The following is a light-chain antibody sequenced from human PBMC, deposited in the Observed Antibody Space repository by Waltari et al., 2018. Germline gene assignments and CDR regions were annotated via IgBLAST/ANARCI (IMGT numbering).Light chain of an antibody. CDR2: GNH. Sequence: QSVLTQPPSMSGAPGQRVTISCTGSSSNIGAGHDVHWYQVFPGTAPKLLIYGNHHRPAGVPDRFSGAKSASSASLAIGGLQAEDEADYYCQSFDIRLSGGVVFGGGTKVTVL. CDR1: SSNIGAGHD. CDR3: QSFDIRLSGGVV. V-gene: IGLV1-40*01. J-gene: IGLJ3*02.